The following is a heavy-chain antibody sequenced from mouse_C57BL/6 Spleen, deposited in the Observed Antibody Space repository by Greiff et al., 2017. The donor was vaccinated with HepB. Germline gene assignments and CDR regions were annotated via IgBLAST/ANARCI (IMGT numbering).Heavy chain of an antibody. D-gene: IGHD2-4*01. CDR3: TKDDYDEGDAMDY. CDR1: GFTFSDAW. J-gene: IGHJ4*01. Sequence: EVQGVESGGGLVQPGGSMKLSCAASGFTFSDAWMDWVRQSPEKGLEWVAEIRNKANNHATYYAESVKGRFTISRDDSKSSVYLQMNSLRAEDTGIYYCTKDDYDEGDAMDYWGQGTSVTVSS. CDR2: IRNKANNHAT. V-gene: IGHV6-6*01.